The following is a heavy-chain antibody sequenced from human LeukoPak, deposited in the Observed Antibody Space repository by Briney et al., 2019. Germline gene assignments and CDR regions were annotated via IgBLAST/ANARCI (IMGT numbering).Heavy chain of an antibody. CDR2: MNPNSGDT. Sequence: ASVKVSCKASGYTFTSYDINWVRQAAGQGLEWMGWMNPNSGDTGYVQKFQGRVTMTRDTSISTAYMELSRLRSDDTAVYYCATTLGYSYGYSDAFDIWGQGTMVTVSS. CDR1: GYTFTSYD. V-gene: IGHV1-8*01. J-gene: IGHJ3*02. D-gene: IGHD5-18*01. CDR3: ATTLGYSYGYSDAFDI.